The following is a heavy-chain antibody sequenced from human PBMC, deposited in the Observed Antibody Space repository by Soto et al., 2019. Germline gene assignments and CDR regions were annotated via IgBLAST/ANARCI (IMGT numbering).Heavy chain of an antibody. D-gene: IGHD2-2*01. CDR1: GFTFDDYA. CDR3: AKDAAAVVPAAPHEPHNWFDP. J-gene: IGHJ5*02. CDR2: ISWNSGSI. V-gene: IGHV3-9*01. Sequence: GGSLRLSCAASGFTFDDYAMHWVRQAPGKGLEWVSGISWNSGSIGYADSVKGRFTISRDNAKNSLYLQMNSLRAEDTALYYCAKDAAAVVPAAPHEPHNWFDPWGQGTLVTVSS.